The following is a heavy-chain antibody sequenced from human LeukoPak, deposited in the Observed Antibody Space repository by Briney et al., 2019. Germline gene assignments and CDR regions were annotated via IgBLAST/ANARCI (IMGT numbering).Heavy chain of an antibody. CDR1: GFSFSSSS. V-gene: IGHV3-48*02. Sequence: QPGGSLRLSCAASGFSFSSSSMNWVRQAPGKGLEWISYISSSSSAIYYADSVTGRFTISRDNDNNLLYLQMNSLRKEDTAVYYCARENWDIVAIPMDVWGKGTTVTVSS. D-gene: IGHD2-15*01. CDR2: ISSSSSAI. CDR3: ARENWDIVAIPMDV. J-gene: IGHJ6*04.